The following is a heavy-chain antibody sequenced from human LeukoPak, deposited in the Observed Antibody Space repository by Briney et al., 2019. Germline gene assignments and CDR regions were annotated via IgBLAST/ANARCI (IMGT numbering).Heavy chain of an antibody. V-gene: IGHV4-31*03. D-gene: IGHD6-13*01. J-gene: IGHJ4*02. Sequence: PSETLSLTCTVSGGSISSSGYYWSWIRQHPGKGLEWIGYIYYSGSTYYNPSLKSRVTISVDTSKNQFSLKLSSVTAADTAVYYCARGPTAAGTDYWGQGTLVTVSS. CDR1: GGSISSSGYY. CDR3: ARGPTAAGTDY. CDR2: IYYSGST.